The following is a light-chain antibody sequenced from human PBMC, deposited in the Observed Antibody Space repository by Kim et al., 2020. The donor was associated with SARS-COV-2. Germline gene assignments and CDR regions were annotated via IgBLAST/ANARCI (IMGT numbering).Light chain of an antibody. J-gene: IGLJ2*01. CDR3: QAYDDSLSVL. CDR1: SSNIGAGYD. Sequence: QSVLTQPPSVSGAPGQRVTISCTGRSSNIGAGYDVHWYQQLPGTAPKLLIFGNTNRPSGVPDRFSGSKSGTSASLAITGLQAEDEADYYCQAYDDSLSVLFGGGTKVTVL. V-gene: IGLV1-40*01. CDR2: GNT.